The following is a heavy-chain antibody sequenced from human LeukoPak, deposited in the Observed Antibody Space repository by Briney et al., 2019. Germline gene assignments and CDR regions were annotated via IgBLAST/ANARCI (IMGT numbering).Heavy chain of an antibody. CDR2: IRGKAYGGTT. CDR3: AKSERIAARPNYFDY. D-gene: IGHD6-6*01. J-gene: IGHJ4*02. Sequence: PGGSLRLSCTASGFTFGDYALNWVRQAPGRGREWVGFIRGKAYGGTTEYAASVKGRFTISRDDSKNTLYLQMNSLRAEDTAVYYCAKSERIAARPNYFDYWGQGTLDTVSS. V-gene: IGHV3-49*04. CDR1: GFTFGDYA.